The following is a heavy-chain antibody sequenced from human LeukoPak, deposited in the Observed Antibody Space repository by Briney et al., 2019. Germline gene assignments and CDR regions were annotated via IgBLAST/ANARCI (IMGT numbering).Heavy chain of an antibody. CDR2: ISTDNGNT. CDR3: ARVAGKLYYYYMDV. CDR1: GYTLTNYG. J-gene: IGHJ6*03. V-gene: IGHV1-18*01. D-gene: IGHD6-19*01. Sequence: ASVKVSCKASGYTLTNYGISWVRQAPRQGVEGMGGISTDNGNTNYAQNLQGRVTMTTDTSTSTAYMELRSLRSDDTAVCYCARVAGKLYYYYMDVWGKGTTVTVSS.